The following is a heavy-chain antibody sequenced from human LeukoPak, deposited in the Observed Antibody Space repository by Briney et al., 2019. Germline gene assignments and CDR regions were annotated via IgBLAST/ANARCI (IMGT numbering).Heavy chain of an antibody. J-gene: IGHJ3*02. V-gene: IGHV3-74*01. CDR3: AREGGVRFDGDRRSGAFDI. CDR1: GFTFSSYW. Sequence: GGSLRLSCAASGFTFSSYWMHWVRQAPGKGLVWVSRINTDGSSTSYADSVKGRFTISRDNAKNTLYLQMNSLRAEDTAVYYCAREGGVRFDGDRRSGAFDIWGQGTMVTVSS. CDR2: INTDGSST. D-gene: IGHD4-17*01.